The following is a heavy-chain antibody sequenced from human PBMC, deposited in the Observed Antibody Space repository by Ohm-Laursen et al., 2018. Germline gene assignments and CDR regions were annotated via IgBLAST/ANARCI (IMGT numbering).Heavy chain of an antibody. V-gene: IGHV3-21*01. CDR1: GFTFSSYS. Sequence: SLRLSCAASGFTFSSYSMNWVRQAPGKGLEWVSSISSSSSYMYYADSLKGRFTISRDNAKNSLYLQMNSLRAEDTAVYYCARDRANGGSHHDYWGQGTLVTVSS. D-gene: IGHD1-26*01. CDR3: ARDRANGGSHHDY. J-gene: IGHJ4*02. CDR2: ISSSSSYM.